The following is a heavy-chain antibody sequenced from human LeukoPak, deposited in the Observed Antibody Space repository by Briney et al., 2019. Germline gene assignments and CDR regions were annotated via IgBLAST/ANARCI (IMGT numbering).Heavy chain of an antibody. V-gene: IGHV4-4*07. CDR1: GDFISGSY. D-gene: IGHD7-27*01. J-gene: IGHJ4*02. Sequence: SETLSLTCTVSGDFISGSYWSWIRQPAGKGLEWIGRIYTTGTTNYNPSLTSRVTMSVDTSKKQLSLKLNSVTAADTAVYYCATVGGEGGFLHYWGQGILVAVSS. CDR3: ATVGGEGGFLHY. CDR2: IYTTGTT.